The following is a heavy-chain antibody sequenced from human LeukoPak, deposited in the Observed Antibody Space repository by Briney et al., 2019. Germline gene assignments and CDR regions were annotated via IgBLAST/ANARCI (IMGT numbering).Heavy chain of an antibody. CDR2: MNPNSGNT. J-gene: IGHJ5*02. CDR3: ARGLGYCSSTSCYRWFDP. D-gene: IGHD2-2*01. CDR1: GYTFTGYD. Sequence: ASVKVSCKASGYTFTGYDINWVRQATGQGLEWMGWMNPNSGNTGYAQKFQGRVTMTRNTSISTAYMELSSLRSEDTAVYYCARGLGYCSSTSCYRWFDPWGQGTLVTVSS. V-gene: IGHV1-8*01.